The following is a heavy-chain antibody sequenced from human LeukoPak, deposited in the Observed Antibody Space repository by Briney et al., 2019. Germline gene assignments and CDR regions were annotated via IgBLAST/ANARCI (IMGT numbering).Heavy chain of an antibody. CDR1: GYTPTELS. CDR2: FDPEDGET. D-gene: IGHD3-10*01. Sequence: ASVKVSCKASGYTPTELSMHWVRQAPGKGLEWMGGFDPEDGETIYAQKFQGRVTMTEDTSTDTAYMELSSLRSEDTAVYYCATIPYGSGLMGYFDYWGQGTLVTVSS. J-gene: IGHJ4*02. CDR3: ATIPYGSGLMGYFDY. V-gene: IGHV1-24*01.